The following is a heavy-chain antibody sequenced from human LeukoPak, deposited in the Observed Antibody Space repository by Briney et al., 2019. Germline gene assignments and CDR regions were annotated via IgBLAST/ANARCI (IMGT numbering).Heavy chain of an antibody. V-gene: IGHV1-18*04. J-gene: IGHJ4*02. Sequence: ASVKVSRKASGYTFTGYYMHWVRQAPGQGLEWMGWISANNGDTSYSQKLQGRVTMTTDTSTNTAYMELRSLTSDDTAVYYCARDPPGLTLGSPGDYWGQGTLVIVSS. CDR3: ARDPPGLTLGSPGDY. CDR2: ISANNGDT. D-gene: IGHD3-16*01. CDR1: GYTFTGYY.